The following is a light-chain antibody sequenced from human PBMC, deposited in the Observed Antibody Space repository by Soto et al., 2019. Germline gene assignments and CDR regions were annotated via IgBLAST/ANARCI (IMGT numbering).Light chain of an antibody. CDR3: LQYNTFPHS. Sequence: DIQMTQSPSTLSASIGDSVTLTCRASQISARWLAWYQQKPGKAPNLVIYDATKLQSGVPSRFSATASGAEFTPTISGLQAEDFATYYCLQYNTFPHSFGQGTRLEI. J-gene: IGKJ2*03. CDR2: DAT. CDR1: QISARW. V-gene: IGKV1-5*01.